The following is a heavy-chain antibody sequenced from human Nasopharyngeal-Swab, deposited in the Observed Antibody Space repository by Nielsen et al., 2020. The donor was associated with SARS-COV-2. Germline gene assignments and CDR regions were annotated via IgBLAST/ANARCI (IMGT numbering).Heavy chain of an antibody. J-gene: IGHJ4*02. D-gene: IGHD6-13*01. CDR3: ARVGSWEQLTDY. CDR1: GFTFSTYN. Sequence: GESLKISCAASGFTFSTYNLNWVRQAPGKGLEWVSSISSGSDYIYYADSVKGRFTISRDDAKNSLYLQMSNLRAEDTAVYYCARVGSWEQLTDYWGQGTLVTVSS. CDR2: ISSGSDYI. V-gene: IGHV3-21*01.